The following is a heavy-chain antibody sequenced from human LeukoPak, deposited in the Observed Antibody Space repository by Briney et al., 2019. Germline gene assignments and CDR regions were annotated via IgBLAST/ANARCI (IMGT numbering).Heavy chain of an antibody. V-gene: IGHV1-58*01. CDR2: TFVGSGNT. CDR1: GFTFIISA. Sequence: SVKVSCKTSGFTFIISAVQWVRQTRRQRLEWIGWTFVGSGNTNYAQKFQERVTITRDMSTSTAYMELSSLRSEDTAVYYCAADPSYSSGYRYYFDYWGQGTLVTVSS. J-gene: IGHJ4*02. D-gene: IGHD3-22*01. CDR3: AADPSYSSGYRYYFDY.